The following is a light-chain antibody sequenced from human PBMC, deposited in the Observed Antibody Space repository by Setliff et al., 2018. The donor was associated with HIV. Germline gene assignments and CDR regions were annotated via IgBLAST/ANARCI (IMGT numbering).Light chain of an antibody. CDR2: SNN. J-gene: IGLJ1*01. V-gene: IGLV1-44*01. Sequence: QSALTQPPSASGTPGQRVTTSCSGSSSDIGSNTVNWYQQLPGTAPKLLIYSNNQRPSGVPDRFSGSKSGTSASLAISGLQSEDEADYYCTAWDDSLNAFYVFGTGTKGTVL. CDR1: SSDIGSNT. CDR3: TAWDDSLNAFYV.